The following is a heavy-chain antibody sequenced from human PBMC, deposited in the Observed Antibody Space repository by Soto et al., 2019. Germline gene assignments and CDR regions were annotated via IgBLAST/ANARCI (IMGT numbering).Heavy chain of an antibody. Sequence: TSETLSLTCAVSGGSISSGGYYWGWIRQPPGKGLEWIGSIYYSGSTYYNPSLKSRVTISVDTSKNQFSLKLSSVTAADTAVYYCARGVVTELENWFDPWGQGTLVTVSS. D-gene: IGHD2-21*02. CDR3: ARGVVTELENWFDP. CDR1: GGSISSGGYY. V-gene: IGHV4-39*01. J-gene: IGHJ5*02. CDR2: IYYSGST.